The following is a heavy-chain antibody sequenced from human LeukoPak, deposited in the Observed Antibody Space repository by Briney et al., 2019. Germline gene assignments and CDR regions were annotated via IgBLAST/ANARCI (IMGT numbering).Heavy chain of an antibody. CDR1: GGSFSGYY. Sequence: SETLSLTCAVYGGSFSGYYWSWIRQPPGKGLEWIGEINHSGSTNYNPSLKSRVTILVDTSKNQFSLKLSSVTAADTAVYYCARGSWGRYSYGPRGDYWGQGTLVTVSS. D-gene: IGHD5-18*01. J-gene: IGHJ4*02. CDR2: INHSGST. V-gene: IGHV4-34*01. CDR3: ARGSWGRYSYGPRGDY.